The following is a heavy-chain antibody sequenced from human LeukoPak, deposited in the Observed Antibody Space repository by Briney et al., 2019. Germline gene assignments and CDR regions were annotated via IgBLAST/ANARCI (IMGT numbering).Heavy chain of an antibody. CDR3: AKGTAAVIYADWYFDL. CDR2: ISGSGGST. D-gene: IGHD6-13*01. CDR1: GFTFSSYA. Sequence: PGGSLRLSCADSGFTFSSYAMSWVRQAPGKGLEWVSAISGSGGSTYYADSVKGRFTISRDNSKNTLYLQMNSLRAEDTAVYYCAKGTAAVIYADWYFDLWGRGTLVTVSS. V-gene: IGHV3-23*01. J-gene: IGHJ2*01.